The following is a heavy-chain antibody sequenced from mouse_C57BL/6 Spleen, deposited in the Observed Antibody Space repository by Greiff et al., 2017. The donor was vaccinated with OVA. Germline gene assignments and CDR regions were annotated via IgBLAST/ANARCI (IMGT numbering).Heavy chain of an antibody. CDR3: ARGYGYDGGLAY. D-gene: IGHD2-2*01. J-gene: IGHJ3*01. CDR2: INPYNGGT. Sequence: EVQLQQSGPVLVKPGASVKMSCKASGYTFTDYYMNWVKQSHGKSLEWIGVINPYNGGTSYNQKFKGKATLTVDKSSSTAYMELNSLTSGDTAVYYCARGYGYDGGLAYWGQGTLVTVSA. V-gene: IGHV1-19*01. CDR1: GYTFTDYY.